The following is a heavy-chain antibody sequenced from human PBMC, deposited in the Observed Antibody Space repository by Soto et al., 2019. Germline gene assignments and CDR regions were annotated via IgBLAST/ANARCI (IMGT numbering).Heavy chain of an antibody. CDR2: INSDGSST. V-gene: IGHV3-74*01. D-gene: IGHD3-10*01. CDR1: GFTFSSYW. CDR3: AREFKGRITMVRGVIIRSDGGFDY. J-gene: IGHJ4*02. Sequence: PGGSLRLSCAASGFTFSSYWMHWVRQAPGKGLVWVSRINSDGSSTSYADSVKGRFTISRDNAKNTLYLQMNSLRAEDTAVYYCAREFKGRITMVRGVIIRSDGGFDYWGQGTLVTVS.